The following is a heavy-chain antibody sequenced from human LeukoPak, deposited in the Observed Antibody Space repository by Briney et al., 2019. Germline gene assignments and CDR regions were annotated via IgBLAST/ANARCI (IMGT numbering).Heavy chain of an antibody. CDR2: IYTSGST. Sequence: KPSETLSLTCTVSGGSISSGSYYWSWIRQPAGKGLEWIGRIYTSGSTNYNPSLKSRVTISVDTSKNQFSLKLSSVTAADTAVYYCARGSRIFFNWGQGTLVTVSS. D-gene: IGHD2-15*01. J-gene: IGHJ4*02. V-gene: IGHV4-61*02. CDR1: GGSISSGSYY. CDR3: ARGSRIFFN.